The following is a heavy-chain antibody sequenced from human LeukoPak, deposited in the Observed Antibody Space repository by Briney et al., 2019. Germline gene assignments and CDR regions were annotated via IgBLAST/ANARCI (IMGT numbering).Heavy chain of an antibody. CDR2: ISGDGGST. CDR3: ISGWYVLYFQH. J-gene: IGHJ1*01. Sequence: PGGSLRLSCAASGFTFDDYAMHWVRQAPGRGLEWVSLISGDGGSTYYADSVKGRFTISRDNSKNSLYLQMNSLRTEDTALYYCISGWYVLYFQHWGQGTLVTVSS. D-gene: IGHD6-19*01. CDR1: GFTFDDYA. V-gene: IGHV3-43*02.